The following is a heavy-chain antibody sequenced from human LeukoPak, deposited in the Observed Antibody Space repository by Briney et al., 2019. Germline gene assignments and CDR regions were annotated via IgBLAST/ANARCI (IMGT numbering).Heavy chain of an antibody. CDR3: ARDRAGVYYYCGMDV. CDR2: IWYDGSNK. J-gene: IGHJ6*02. V-gene: IGHV3-33*01. D-gene: IGHD2-21*01. Sequence: PGRSLRLSCAASGFTFSSYGMHWVRQAPGKGLEWVAVIWYDGSNKYYADSVKGRFTISRDNSKNTLYLQMNSLRAEDTAVYYCARDRAGVYYYCGMDVWGQGTTVTVSS. CDR1: GFTFSSYG.